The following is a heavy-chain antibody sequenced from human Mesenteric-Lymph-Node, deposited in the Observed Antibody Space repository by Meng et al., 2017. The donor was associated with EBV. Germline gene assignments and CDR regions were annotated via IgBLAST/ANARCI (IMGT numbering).Heavy chain of an antibody. CDR1: GGSFSTFY. J-gene: IGHJ4*02. CDR2: INHSGNT. D-gene: IGHD4-17*01. CDR3: ARVGEADSGDYPNEDS. V-gene: IGHV4-34*01. Sequence: QGQLQQWGAGLLQPSETLSLTCAVYGGSFSTFYWSWIRQPPGKGLEWIGEINHSGNTNYNPSLKSRVTISVDTSKNQFSLRLTSVTAADTAVYYCARVGEADSGDYPNEDSWGQGTLVTVSS.